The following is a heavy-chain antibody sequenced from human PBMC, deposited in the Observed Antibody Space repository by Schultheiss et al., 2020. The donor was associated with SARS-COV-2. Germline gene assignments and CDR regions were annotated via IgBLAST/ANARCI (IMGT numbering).Heavy chain of an antibody. D-gene: IGHD1-26*01. J-gene: IGHJ5*02. CDR1: GFTFSGHA. Sequence: GGSLRLSCAASGFTFSGHAMTWVRQAPGKGLEWVSGISGSGGDTYYPYSVKGRFTISRDNFKNTLYLQMNSLRAEDTAVYYCARQYSGSLDPWGQGTLVTVSS. CDR2: ISGSGGDT. CDR3: ARQYSGSLDP. V-gene: IGHV3-23*01.